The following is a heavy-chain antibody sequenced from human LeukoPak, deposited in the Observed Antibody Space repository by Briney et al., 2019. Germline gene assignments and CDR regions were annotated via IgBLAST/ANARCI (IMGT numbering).Heavy chain of an antibody. Sequence: ASVKVSCKASGYTFISYAMNWVRQAPGQGLEWMGWISTNTAGNPTYAQGFTGRFVFSLDTSVTTAYLQINSLKAEDTAVYYCAKEGPSSSYDSWGQGTLVTVSS. CDR2: ISTNTAGNP. CDR1: GYTFISYA. CDR3: AKEGPSSSYDS. J-gene: IGHJ4*02. D-gene: IGHD2-2*01. V-gene: IGHV7-4-1*02.